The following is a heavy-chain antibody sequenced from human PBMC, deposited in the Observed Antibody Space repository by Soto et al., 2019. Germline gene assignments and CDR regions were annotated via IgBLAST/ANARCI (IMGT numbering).Heavy chain of an antibody. J-gene: IGHJ6*02. CDR1: GLTFSIYG. V-gene: IGHV3-23*01. Sequence: GGSLRLSCAASGLTFSIYGMSWVRQAPGKGLEWVSALTGSGDGTYYADSVKGRFTISRDNSKNTLYLQMNSLRAEDAAIYYCAKDSPILTDWGQGTTVTVSS. CDR3: AKDSPILTD. D-gene: IGHD2-8*02. CDR2: LTGSGDGT.